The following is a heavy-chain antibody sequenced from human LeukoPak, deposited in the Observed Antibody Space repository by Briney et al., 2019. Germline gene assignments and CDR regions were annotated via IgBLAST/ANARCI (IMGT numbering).Heavy chain of an antibody. J-gene: IGHJ4*02. CDR2: IQSKADGGTP. CDR3: TSMYY. Sequence: GGSLRLSCAARGFTFSDTWMSWVRQSPGQGLEWVGRIQSKADGGTPAYAVPVRGRFIISRDDSKNTVYLQMDSLKIEDTGVYYCTSMYYWGQGTVVTVDS. CDR1: GFTFSDTW. V-gene: IGHV3-15*01.